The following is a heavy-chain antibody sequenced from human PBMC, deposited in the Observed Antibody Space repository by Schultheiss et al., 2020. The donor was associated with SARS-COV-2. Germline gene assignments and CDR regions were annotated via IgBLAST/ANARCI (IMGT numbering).Heavy chain of an antibody. Sequence: GESLKISCAASGFTFSSYWISWVRQAPGKGLEWVAVISYDGSNQYYADSVKGRFTISRDNSKNTLYLQMNSLRAEDTAVYYCASLGVGASHFDYWGQGTLVTVSS. J-gene: IGHJ4*02. CDR2: ISYDGSNQ. V-gene: IGHV3-30*03. CDR3: ASLGVGASHFDY. D-gene: IGHD1-26*01. CDR1: GFTFSSYW.